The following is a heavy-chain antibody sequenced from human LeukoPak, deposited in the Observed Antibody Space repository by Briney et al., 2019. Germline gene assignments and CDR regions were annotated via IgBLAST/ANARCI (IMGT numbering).Heavy chain of an antibody. CDR2: IKQDGSEK. CDR1: GFTFSSYW. Sequence: GGSLRLSCAASGFTFSSYWMSWVRQAPGKGLEWVANIKQDGSEKYYVDSVKGRFTISRDNAKNSLYLQMNSLRAEDTAVYYCARAHNYCSSTSCYIDYWGQGTLVTVSS. J-gene: IGHJ4*02. CDR3: ARAHNYCSSTSCYIDY. D-gene: IGHD2-2*02. V-gene: IGHV3-7*01.